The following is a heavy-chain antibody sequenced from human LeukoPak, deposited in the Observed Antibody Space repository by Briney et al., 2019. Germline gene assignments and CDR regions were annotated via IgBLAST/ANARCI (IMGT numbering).Heavy chain of an antibody. D-gene: IGHD3-10*01. CDR2: INHSGSN. CDR3: ARAHYYGSGSYYRMNYYYCMDV. Sequence: PSETLSLACAVYGGSFSGYYWSWLRQPPGKGLEGMGEINHSGSNNYNPPLTSRATISVDTSKNQFSLKLSSVTAADTAVYYCARAHYYGSGSYYRMNYYYCMDVWGKGTTVTVSS. CDR1: GGSFSGYY. V-gene: IGHV4-34*01. J-gene: IGHJ6*03.